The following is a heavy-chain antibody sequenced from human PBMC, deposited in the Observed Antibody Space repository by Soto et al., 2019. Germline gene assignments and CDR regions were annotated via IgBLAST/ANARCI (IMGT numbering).Heavy chain of an antibody. CDR1: GYTFTNYW. CDR2: YYPGDSDT. D-gene: IGHD6-6*01. Sequence: PGESLKISCQASGYTFTNYWIGWVRQLPGEGLEWMGVYYPGDSDTKYSPSFQGQVTMSADKSISTAYLQWNSLKASDTAMYYCARDGLSSSSSFDYWGQGTLVTVSS. J-gene: IGHJ4*02. CDR3: ARDGLSSSSSFDY. V-gene: IGHV5-51*01.